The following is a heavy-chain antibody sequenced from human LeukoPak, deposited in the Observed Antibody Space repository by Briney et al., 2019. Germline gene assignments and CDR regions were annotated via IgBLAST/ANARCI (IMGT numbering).Heavy chain of an antibody. CDR2: IRSKAYGGTT. CDR1: GFTFGDYA. J-gene: IGHJ4*01. D-gene: IGHD2-2*01. Sequence: GGSLRLSCTASGFTFGDYAMSWVRQAPGKGLEWVGFIRSKAYGGTTEYAASVKGRFTISRDDSKSIAYLQMNSLKTEDTAVYYCTRVRYCSSTSCSPRPFFDYWGXGXLVTVSS. CDR3: TRVRYCSSTSCSPRPFFDY. V-gene: IGHV3-49*04.